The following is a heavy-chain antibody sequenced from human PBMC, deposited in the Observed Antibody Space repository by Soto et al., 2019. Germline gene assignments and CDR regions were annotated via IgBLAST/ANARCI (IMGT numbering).Heavy chain of an antibody. CDR1: GFTFSSYS. V-gene: IGHV3-21*01. J-gene: IGHJ4*02. Sequence: GGSRRLSCAASGFTFSSYSMNWVRQAPGKGLEWVSSISSSSSYIYYADSVKGRFTISRDNAKNSLYLQMNSLRAEDTAVYYCARDSGMAITGDPYYFDYWGQGTLVTVSS. D-gene: IGHD7-27*01. CDR2: ISSSSSYI. CDR3: ARDSGMAITGDPYYFDY.